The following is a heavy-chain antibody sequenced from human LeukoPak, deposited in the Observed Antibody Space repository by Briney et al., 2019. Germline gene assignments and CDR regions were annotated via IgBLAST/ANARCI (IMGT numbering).Heavy chain of an antibody. CDR2: IYYSGST. V-gene: IGHV4-31*03. CDR3: ARDLSPQKYYYDSNGYYYGDAFDI. J-gene: IGHJ3*02. Sequence: SETLSLTCTVSGGSISSGGYYWSWIRQHPGKGLEWIGYIYYSGSTYYNPSLKSRVTISVDTSKNQFSLKLSSVTAADTAVYYCARDLSPQKYYYDSNGYYYGDAFDIWGQGTMVTVSS. CDR1: GGSISSGGYY. D-gene: IGHD3-22*01.